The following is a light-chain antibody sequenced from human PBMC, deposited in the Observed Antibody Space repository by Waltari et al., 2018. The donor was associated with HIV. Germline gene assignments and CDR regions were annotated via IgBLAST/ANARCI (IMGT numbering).Light chain of an antibody. J-gene: IGKJ5*01. CDR1: QDINNY. V-gene: IGKV1-33*01. Sequence: DIQMTQSPSSLSASVGDRVTITCQASQDINNYLNWYQQKPGKVPKLLIYDASNLETGVPSRFTGSGSGTDFTFTISSLQPEDIATYYCQQYAHIPPVTFGQGTRLDNK. CDR3: QQYAHIPPVT. CDR2: DAS.